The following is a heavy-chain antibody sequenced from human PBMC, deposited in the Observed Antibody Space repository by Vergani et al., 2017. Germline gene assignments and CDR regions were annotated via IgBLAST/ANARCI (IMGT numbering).Heavy chain of an antibody. Sequence: EVQLVESGGGLVQPGRSLRLSCTASGFTFGDYAMSWFRQAPGKGLEWGGFIRSKAYGGTTEYAASMKGRFTISRDDAKSIAYMKMNSLQTEDTVVYYCTRSSLVVLAASDAFDIWGQGTMVTVSS. CDR3: TRSSLVVLAASDAFDI. V-gene: IGHV3-49*03. CDR2: IRSKAYGGTT. D-gene: IGHD2-15*01. J-gene: IGHJ3*02. CDR1: GFTFGDYA.